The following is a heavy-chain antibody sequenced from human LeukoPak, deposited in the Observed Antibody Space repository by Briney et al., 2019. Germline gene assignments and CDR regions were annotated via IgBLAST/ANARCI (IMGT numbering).Heavy chain of an antibody. V-gene: IGHV4-30-4*01. CDR1: GGSISNADHY. D-gene: IGHD3-22*01. CDR2: IYYSGST. Sequence: PSETLSLTCTVSGGSISNADHYWSCIRQPPGKGLEWIGYIYYSGSTYYNPSLKSRVTISVDTSKNQFSLNLSSVTAADTAVYYCARDNKWLQDYWGQGTLVTVSS. CDR3: ARDNKWLQDY. J-gene: IGHJ4*02.